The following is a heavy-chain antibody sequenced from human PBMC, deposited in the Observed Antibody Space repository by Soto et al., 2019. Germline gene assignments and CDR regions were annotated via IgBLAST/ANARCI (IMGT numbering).Heavy chain of an antibody. J-gene: IGHJ2*01. Sequence: QLQLQESGPGLVKPSETLSLTCYVSGGSISNSRYYWGWIRQPPGKGLEWIGTVDYSANTYSNPSIKSRVTLPVDTPKNQFSLNLTSVTAADTAVYYCATVRRGAWYFDLWGRGTLVTVSS. CDR3: ATVRRGAWYFDL. CDR1: GGSISNSRYY. CDR2: VDYSANT. V-gene: IGHV4-39*01. D-gene: IGHD3-10*02.